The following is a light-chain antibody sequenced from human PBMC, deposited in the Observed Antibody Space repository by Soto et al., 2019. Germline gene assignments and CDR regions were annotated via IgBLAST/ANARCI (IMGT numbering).Light chain of an antibody. V-gene: IGKV3-20*01. CDR3: QQYGSSPT. Sequence: EIVLTQSPGTLSLSPGERATLSCRASQSVSNNYLAWYQKKPGQAPRLLIYDASSRATDIPDRFSGSGSGRDFTLTISRLEPEDFGVFYCQQYGSSPTFGGGTKVEIK. J-gene: IGKJ4*01. CDR2: DAS. CDR1: QSVSNNY.